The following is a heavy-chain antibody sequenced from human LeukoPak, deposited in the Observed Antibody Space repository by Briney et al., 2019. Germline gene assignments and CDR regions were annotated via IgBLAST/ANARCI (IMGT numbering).Heavy chain of an antibody. J-gene: IGHJ3*02. CDR2: INHSGST. V-gene: IGHV4-34*01. Sequence: SETLSLTCAVYGGSFSGYYWSWIRQPPGKGLEWTGEINHSGSTNYNPSLKSRVTISVDTSKNQFSLKLSSVTAADTAVYYCARVMRDDAFDIWGRGTMVTVSS. CDR3: ARVMRDDAFDI. D-gene: IGHD2-8*01. CDR1: GGSFSGYY.